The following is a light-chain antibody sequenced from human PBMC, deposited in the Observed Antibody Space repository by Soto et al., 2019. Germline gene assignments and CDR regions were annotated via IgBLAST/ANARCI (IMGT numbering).Light chain of an antibody. CDR1: QSISSN. CDR3: QQYNNWPLT. V-gene: IGKV3-15*01. Sequence: ERGIRQSPATLSVSPGERATLSCGASQSISSNLAWYQQKPGQAPRLLIYGASTRATGVPARFSGSGSGTEFTLTISSLQSEDFAVYYCQQYNNWPLTFGGGTKVEIK. CDR2: GAS. J-gene: IGKJ4*01.